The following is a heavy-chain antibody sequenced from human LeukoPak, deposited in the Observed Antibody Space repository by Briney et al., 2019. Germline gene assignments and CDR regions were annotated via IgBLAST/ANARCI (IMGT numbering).Heavy chain of an antibody. D-gene: IGHD6-6*01. CDR3: ARDVGARLSGF. CDR2: IYNSGST. J-gene: IGHJ4*02. CDR1: GGSISNYY. Sequence: SETLSLTCSVSGGSISNYYWSWIRQSPGKGPEWIGYIYNSGSTNYNPSLKSRVTISLDTSKNQFSLKLSSVTAADTAVYYCARDVGARLSGFWGQGTLVTVSS. V-gene: IGHV4-59*12.